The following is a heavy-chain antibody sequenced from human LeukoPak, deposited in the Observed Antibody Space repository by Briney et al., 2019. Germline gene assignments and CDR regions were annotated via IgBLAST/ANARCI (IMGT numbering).Heavy chain of an antibody. CDR1: GGSISSYY. V-gene: IGHV4-59*01. CDR2: IYYSGST. J-gene: IGHJ4*02. D-gene: IGHD3-22*01. CDR3: ARGADSSGYYSIFYFDY. Sequence: SETLSLTCTVSGGSISSYYWNWIRQPPGKGLEWIGYIYYSGSTNYNPSLKSRVTISVDTSKNQFSLKLSSVTAADMAVYYCARGADSSGYYSIFYFDYWGQGTLVTVPS.